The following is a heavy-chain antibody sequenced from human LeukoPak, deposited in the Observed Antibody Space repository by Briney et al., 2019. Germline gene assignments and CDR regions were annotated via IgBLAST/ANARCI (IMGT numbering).Heavy chain of an antibody. J-gene: IGHJ3*02. D-gene: IGHD2-2*01. CDR1: GGSFSGYY. CDR3: ARVSYCSSTSCYDAFDI. Sequence: SETLSLTCAVYGGSFSGYYWSWIRQPPGKGLEWIGEINHSGSTNYNPSLKRRGTISVEKYKKQFSLKRSYVTAAYTAVYYCARVSYCSSTSCYDAFDIWGQGTMVTVSS. CDR2: INHSGST. V-gene: IGHV4-34*01.